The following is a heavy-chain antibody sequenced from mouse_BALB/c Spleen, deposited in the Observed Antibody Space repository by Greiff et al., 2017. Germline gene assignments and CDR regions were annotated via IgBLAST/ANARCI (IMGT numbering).Heavy chain of an antibody. Sequence: DVMLVESGGGLVKPGGSLKLSCAASGFTFSSYAMSWVRQSPEKRLEWVAEISSGGSYTYYPDTVTGRFTISRDNAKNTLYLEMSSLRSEDTAMYYCAREATRGAMDYWGQGTSVTVSS. J-gene: IGHJ4*01. CDR1: GFTFSSYA. CDR3: AREATRGAMDY. V-gene: IGHV5-9-4*01. CDR2: ISSGGSYT.